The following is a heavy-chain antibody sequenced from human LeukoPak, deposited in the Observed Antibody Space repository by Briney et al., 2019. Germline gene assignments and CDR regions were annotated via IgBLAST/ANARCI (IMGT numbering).Heavy chain of an antibody. D-gene: IGHD4-23*01. CDR2: IYYSGST. V-gene: IGHV4-59*01. J-gene: IGHJ1*01. CDR1: GGSISSYY. CDR3: ASTVVIPNTEYFQH. Sequence: SETLSLTCTVSGGSISSYYWSWIRQPPGEGLEWIAYIYYSGSTNYNPSLKSRVTISVDTSKNQFSLKLSSVTAADTAVYYCASTVVIPNTEYFQHWGQGTPVTVSS.